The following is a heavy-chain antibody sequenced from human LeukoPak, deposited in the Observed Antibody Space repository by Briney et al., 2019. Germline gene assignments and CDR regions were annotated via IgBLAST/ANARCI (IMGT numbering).Heavy chain of an antibody. CDR1: GFTFSTYS. Sequence: GGSLRLSCAASGFTFSTYSMNWVRQAPGKGLEWVSSIGSSSSYIHYADSVKGRFTISRDNAKNSLFLQMNSLRAEDTAVYYCAGINDYGDPTGAFDIWGQGTMVTVSS. D-gene: IGHD4-17*01. CDR3: AGINDYGDPTGAFDI. V-gene: IGHV3-21*01. J-gene: IGHJ3*02. CDR2: IGSSSSYI.